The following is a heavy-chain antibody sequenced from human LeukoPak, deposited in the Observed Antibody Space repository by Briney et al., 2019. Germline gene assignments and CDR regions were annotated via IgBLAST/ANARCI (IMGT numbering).Heavy chain of an antibody. D-gene: IGHD6-13*01. CDR1: GFTFSSYW. CDR3: ARPTKEGSSWYWWFDP. CDR2: INNDGSST. J-gene: IGHJ5*02. V-gene: IGHV3-74*01. Sequence: GGSLRLSCAASGFTFSSYWMHWVRQAPGKGLVWVSCINNDGSSTSYADSVKGRFTISRDNAKNTLYLQMNSLRAEDTAVYYCARPTKEGSSWYWWFDPWGQGTLVTVSS.